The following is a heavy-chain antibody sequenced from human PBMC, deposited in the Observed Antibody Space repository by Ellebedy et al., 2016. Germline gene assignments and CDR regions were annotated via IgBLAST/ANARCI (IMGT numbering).Heavy chain of an antibody. D-gene: IGHD3-10*01. CDR3: ARNVWFGDLSDPFYFDF. J-gene: IGHJ4*02. V-gene: IGHV4-4*02. CDR2: IFHSGSS. CDR1: GVSVSSSNW. Sequence: SETLSLXCDVSGVSVSSSNWWSWVRQSPGKGLEWIGEIFHSGSSKYNPSLKSRVTISLDKSKNQISLRLTSVAAADTAVYYCARNVWFGDLSDPFYFDFWGQGALVTVSS.